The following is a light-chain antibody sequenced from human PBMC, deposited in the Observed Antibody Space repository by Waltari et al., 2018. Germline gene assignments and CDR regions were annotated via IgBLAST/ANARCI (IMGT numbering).Light chain of an antibody. J-gene: IGLJ1*01. CDR3: SSYSTSITPYV. Sequence: SDVGGYNHVSWYQQHPGKAPKLIIYDVSSRPSGVSNRFFGSKSGNTASLTISGLQAEDEAVSFCSSYSTSITPYVFGTGTKVTVL. CDR1: SDVGGYNH. CDR2: DVS. V-gene: IGLV2-14*03.